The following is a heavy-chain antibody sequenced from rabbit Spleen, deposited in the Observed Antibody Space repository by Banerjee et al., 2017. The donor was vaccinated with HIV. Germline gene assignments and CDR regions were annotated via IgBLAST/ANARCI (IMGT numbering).Heavy chain of an antibody. D-gene: IGHD4-1*01. CDR2: IDPVFGIT. Sequence: QSLEESGGGLVQPEGSLALTCKASGFSFSSSDYICWVRQAPGKGLEWIGYIDPVFGITYYASWVNGRFTISSHNAQNTLYLQLNSLTAADTATYFCVREVAAKFNLWGPGTLVTVS. J-gene: IGHJ4*01. V-gene: IGHV1S7*01. CDR1: GFSFSSSDY. CDR3: VREVAAKFNL.